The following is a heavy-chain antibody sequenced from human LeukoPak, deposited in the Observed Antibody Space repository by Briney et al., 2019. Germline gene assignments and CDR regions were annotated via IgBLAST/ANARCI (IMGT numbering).Heavy chain of an antibody. J-gene: IGHJ4*02. Sequence: GGSLRLSCAASGFSVSSNYMSWVRQAPGKGLEWVSIIYSGGNTYYADSVKGRFTISRDNSKNTLYLQMDSLRAEDTAVYYCAKDFEFWGQGTLLTVSS. CDR3: AKDFEF. CDR2: IYSGGNT. V-gene: IGHV3-53*05. CDR1: GFSVSSNY.